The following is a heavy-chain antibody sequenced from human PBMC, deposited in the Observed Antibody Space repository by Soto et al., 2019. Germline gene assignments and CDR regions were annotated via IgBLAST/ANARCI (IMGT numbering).Heavy chain of an antibody. Sequence: QVKLVESGGGVVQPGRSLRLSCAASGFTFSNYGIQWVRQAPGKGLEWVAVIWYDGSYQDYADSVKGRSTISRDNSKNTVYLEMNRLRVEDTAVYYCVTNRKKGPDFDYWGQGTLVIVSS. CDR1: GFTFSNYG. CDR3: VTNRKKGPDFDY. J-gene: IGHJ4*02. V-gene: IGHV3-33*01. CDR2: IWYDGSYQ.